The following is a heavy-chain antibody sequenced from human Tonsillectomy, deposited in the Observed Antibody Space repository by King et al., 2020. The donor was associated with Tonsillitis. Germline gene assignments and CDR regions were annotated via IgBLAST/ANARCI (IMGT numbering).Heavy chain of an antibody. D-gene: IGHD3-22*01. CDR3: ARPNVYDYDDGGAYWPDAFDI. CDR1: GYSFAKYW. J-gene: IGHJ3*02. CDR2: IYPGDSYT. Sequence: VQLVESGAEVKKPGESLKISCKGSGYSFAKYWIGWVRQMPGKGLEWMGIIYPGDSYTKYSPSFQGQVTISADKSISTAYLQWSSLKASDTAMYYCARPNVYDYDDGGAYWPDAFDIWGQGTMVTVSS. V-gene: IGHV5-51*01.